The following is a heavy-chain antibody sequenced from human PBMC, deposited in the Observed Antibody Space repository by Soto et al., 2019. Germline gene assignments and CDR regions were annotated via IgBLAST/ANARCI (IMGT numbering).Heavy chain of an antibody. CDR1: GGSVSSGSYY. D-gene: IGHD5-18*01. CDR2: IDYSGST. Sequence: QVQLQASGPGLVKPSETLSLTCTVSGGSVSSGSYYWSWIRQPPGEGLEWIGFIDYSGSTNYNPSLHSRVTISVDTSKNQVSLKLSAGTAADTAVYYCASLGPRGYSYGSHYYYYGMHVWGQGTTVTVSS. CDR3: ASLGPRGYSYGSHYYYYGMHV. J-gene: IGHJ6*02. V-gene: IGHV4-61*01.